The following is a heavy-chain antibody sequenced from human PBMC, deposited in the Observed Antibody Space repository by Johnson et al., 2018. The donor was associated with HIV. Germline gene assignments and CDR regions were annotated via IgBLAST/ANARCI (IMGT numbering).Heavy chain of an antibody. CDR3: ARVGADAFDI. D-gene: IGHD1-26*01. J-gene: IGHJ3*02. V-gene: IGHV3-21*01. CDR2: ISGSGGST. CDR1: GFTFSSYG. Sequence: VHLVASGGGVVQPGRSLRLSCAASGFTFSSYGMHWVRQAPGKGLEWVSAISGSGGSTYYADSVKGRFTISRDNAKNSLYLQMNSLRAEDTAVYYCARVGADAFDIWGQGTMVTVSS.